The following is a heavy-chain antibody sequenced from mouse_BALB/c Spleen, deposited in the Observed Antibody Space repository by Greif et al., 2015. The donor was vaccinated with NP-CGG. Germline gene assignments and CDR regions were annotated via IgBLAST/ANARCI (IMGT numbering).Heavy chain of an antibody. V-gene: IGHV1-7*01. J-gene: IGHJ4*01. CDR1: GYTFTSYW. CDR2: INPSTGCT. Sequence: QVQLQQSGAELAKPGASVKMSCKASGYTFTSYWMHWVKQRPGQGLEWIGYINPSTGCTEYNQKFKDKATLTADKSSSTAYMQLRSLTSEDSAVYYCASYYYGSSYYYAIDYWGQGTSVTVSS. D-gene: IGHD1-1*01. CDR3: ASYYYGSSYYYAIDY.